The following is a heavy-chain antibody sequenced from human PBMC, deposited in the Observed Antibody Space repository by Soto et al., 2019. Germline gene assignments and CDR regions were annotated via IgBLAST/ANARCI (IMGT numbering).Heavy chain of an antibody. CDR2: IVPLFRTT. J-gene: IGHJ6*02. D-gene: IGHD5-12*01. V-gene: IGHV1-69*06. Sequence: QVQLVQYGAEENKTESSVKVSCKTSGGTFSSYAISWVRQAHGQGLEWMGGIVPLFRTTNYAQKFQGRVTITADTSTYTVDMERSRLRSGDTTEYYCVREGYSSPWSNLLDCSALDLWCQGATVTVCS. CDR3: VREGYSSPWSNLLDCSALDL. CDR1: GGTFSSYA.